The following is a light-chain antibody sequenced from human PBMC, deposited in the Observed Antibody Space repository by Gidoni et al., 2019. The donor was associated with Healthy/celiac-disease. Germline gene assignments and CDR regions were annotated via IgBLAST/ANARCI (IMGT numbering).Light chain of an antibody. CDR1: QGIRND. J-gene: IGKJ2*01. Sequence: AIQMTQSPSSLSASVGDRVTITCRASQGIRNDVGWYQQKPGKAPKLLIYAASSLQSGVPSRFSGSGSRTDFTLTISSLQPEDFATYYCLQDYNYPRTFGQGTKLEIK. V-gene: IGKV1-6*01. CDR2: AAS. CDR3: LQDYNYPRT.